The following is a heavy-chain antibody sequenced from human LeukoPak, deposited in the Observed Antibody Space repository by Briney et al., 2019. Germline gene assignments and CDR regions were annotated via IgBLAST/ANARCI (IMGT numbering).Heavy chain of an antibody. J-gene: IGHJ4*02. Sequence: PSETLSLTCTVSGGSISSGNYYWSWIRQSPGKGLEWIGYINYSGRAYYDPSLKSRITMSRDTSKSQFSLRLTSVTAVDTAVYFCVRGDYYGSGTYGHFEYWGQGTLVTVSS. V-gene: IGHV4-30-4*01. D-gene: IGHD3-10*01. CDR1: GGSISSGNYY. CDR2: INYSGRA. CDR3: VRGDYYGSGTYGHFEY.